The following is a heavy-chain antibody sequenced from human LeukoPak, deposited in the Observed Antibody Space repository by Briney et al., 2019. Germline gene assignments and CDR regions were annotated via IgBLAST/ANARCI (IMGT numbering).Heavy chain of an antibody. D-gene: IGHD1-7*01. J-gene: IGHJ4*02. CDR2: IYPGDSDT. V-gene: IGHV5-51*01. CDR3: ARLELPAHFDY. Sequence: PGESLKISCKGSGYSFTSNWIGWVRQMPGKGLEWMGIIYPGDSDTRYSPSFQGQVTISADKSIGTAYLRWRSLKASDTAIYYCARLELPAHFDYWGQGTLVTVSS. CDR1: GYSFTSNW.